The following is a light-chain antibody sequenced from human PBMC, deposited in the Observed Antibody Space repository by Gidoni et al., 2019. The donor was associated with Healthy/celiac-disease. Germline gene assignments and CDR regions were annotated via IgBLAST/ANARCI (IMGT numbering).Light chain of an antibody. CDR1: SNDVRGNNY. CDR3: STYTSSSTLGVV. V-gene: IGLV2-14*01. Sequence: LTSAPSVACSPGPSITNPCTGTSNDVRGNNYVSWYQQHPGKAAQLMIYEDSNRHSGVSTRFSGSKTGNTAALTISGRQAEEEADYYCSTYTSSSTLGVVFGGGTKLTVL. CDR2: EDS. J-gene: IGLJ2*01.